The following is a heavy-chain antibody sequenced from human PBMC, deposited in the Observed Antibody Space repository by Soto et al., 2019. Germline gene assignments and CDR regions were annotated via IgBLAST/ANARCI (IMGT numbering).Heavy chain of an antibody. CDR3: ASLAVGWFDP. D-gene: IGHD6-19*01. CDR1: GFPFSNSW. Sequence: LSLPCAASGFPFSNSWMSWVRQAPGKGLEWVANIKQDGSEKYYVDSVKGRFTISRDNAKNSLYLQMNSLRAEDTAVYYCASLAVGWFDPWGQGTLVTVSS. V-gene: IGHV3-7*01. CDR2: IKQDGSEK. J-gene: IGHJ5*02.